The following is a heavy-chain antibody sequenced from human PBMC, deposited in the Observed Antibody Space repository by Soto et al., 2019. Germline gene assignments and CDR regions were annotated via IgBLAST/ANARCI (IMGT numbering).Heavy chain of an antibody. CDR3: ARDHYGPGWFDP. D-gene: IGHD3-10*01. CDR2: ISSSSSYT. CDR1: GFTFSDYY. Sequence: QVQLVESGGGLVNPGGSLRLSCAASGFTFSDYYMNWIRQAPGKGLEWVSYISSSSSYTNYADSVKGRFTISRDNAKNSLYLQMNSLRAEDTAVYYCARDHYGPGWFDPWGQGTLVTVSS. V-gene: IGHV3-11*05. J-gene: IGHJ5*02.